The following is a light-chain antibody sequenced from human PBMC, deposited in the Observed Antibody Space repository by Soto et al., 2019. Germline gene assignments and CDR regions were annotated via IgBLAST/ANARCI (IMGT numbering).Light chain of an antibody. CDR1: QSISNW. CDR2: DVS. V-gene: IGKV1-5*01. CDR3: QQYNTFWT. Sequence: DIQMTQSPCTLSASVGDRVTITCRASQSISNWLAWYQQKPGKAPKLLIYDVSSLESGVPSRFSGSGSGTEFTLTISSLQPDDFATYYCQQYNTFWTFGQGTKVDIK. J-gene: IGKJ1*01.